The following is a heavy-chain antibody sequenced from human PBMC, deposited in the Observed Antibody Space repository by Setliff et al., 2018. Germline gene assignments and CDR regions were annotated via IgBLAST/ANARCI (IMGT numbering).Heavy chain of an antibody. D-gene: IGHD3-16*01. CDR2: FDPERSDP. V-gene: IGHV1-24*01. CDR1: GYILTELS. J-gene: IGHJ4*02. CDR3: ATDLVSLGDSIRDY. Sequence: ASVKVSCKVSGYILTELSMRWVRLAPGKGLEWVGGFDPERSDPIYTQNFQGRVTVTLDTSTNTAYMEFRSLRSDDTSMYYCATDLVSLGDSIRDYWGQGPLVTVSS.